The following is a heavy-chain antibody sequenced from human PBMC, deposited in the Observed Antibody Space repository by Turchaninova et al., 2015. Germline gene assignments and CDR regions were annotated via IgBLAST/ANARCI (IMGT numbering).Heavy chain of an antibody. CDR3: ARALEFDY. CDR2: IYNGGSR. CDR1: GFPVSSNY. J-gene: IGHJ4*02. Sequence: EVQLVESGGGLIQPGGSLRLSCAASGFPVSSNYMRWVRQAPGQGLGWVSVIYNGGSRSYADYGKGRFTISRDNSKNTLYLQMNSLGAEDTAVYYCARALEFDYWGQGTLVTVSS. V-gene: IGHV3-53*01.